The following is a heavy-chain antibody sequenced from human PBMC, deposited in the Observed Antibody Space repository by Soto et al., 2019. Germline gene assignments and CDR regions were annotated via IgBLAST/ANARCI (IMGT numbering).Heavy chain of an antibody. CDR3: ARVRCSSTSCYFGEDYYYYGLDV. D-gene: IGHD2-2*01. Sequence: ASVKVAWKASGYTFTSYCISWVRQAPGQGLEWMGWISAYSGDTNYVQNLQGRVTMTTDTSTSTAYMELRSLRSDDTAVYYCARVRCSSTSCYFGEDYYYYGLDVWGQGTTVTVSS. CDR2: ISAYSGDT. CDR1: GYTFTSYC. J-gene: IGHJ6*02. V-gene: IGHV1-18*04.